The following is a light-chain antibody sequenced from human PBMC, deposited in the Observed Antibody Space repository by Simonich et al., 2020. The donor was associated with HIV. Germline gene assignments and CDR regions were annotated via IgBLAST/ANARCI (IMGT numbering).Light chain of an antibody. J-gene: IGKJ3*01. CDR1: QSLLHSHGLTN. CDR3: MQALQTPFT. CDR2: LGS. V-gene: IGKV2-28*01. Sequence: DIVITHSPLSLPVTPGDPSSIFWRSSQSLLHSHGLTNLDGYMQKPGESPQLLIYLGSNRASGVPDRFSGSGSGTDFTLKISRVEAEDVGVYYCMQALQTPFTFGPGTKVDIK.